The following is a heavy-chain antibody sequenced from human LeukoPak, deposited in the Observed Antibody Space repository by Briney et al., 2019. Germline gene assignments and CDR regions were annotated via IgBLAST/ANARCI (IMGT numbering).Heavy chain of an antibody. CDR1: GFTFSSYA. D-gene: IGHD6-19*01. Sequence: GGSLRLSCAASGFTFSSYAMYWVRQAPGKGLEWVSGIFGSGGSTHYADSVKGRFTISKDNSKNTVYLQMNSLRAEDTAVYYCAKTTTGYSSGRFPGWPVDYWGQGTLVTVSS. V-gene: IGHV3-23*01. J-gene: IGHJ4*02. CDR2: IFGSGGST. CDR3: AKTTTGYSSGRFPGWPVDY.